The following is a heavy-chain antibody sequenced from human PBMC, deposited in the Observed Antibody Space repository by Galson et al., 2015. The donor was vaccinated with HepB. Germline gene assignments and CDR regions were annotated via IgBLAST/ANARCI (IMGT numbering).Heavy chain of an antibody. CDR1: GFTLSSYW. CDR2: IKEDGSEI. V-gene: IGHV3-7*01. J-gene: IGHJ4*02. CDR3: ARGMDGTWDY. Sequence: SLRLSCAASGFTLSSYWMTWVRQAPGKGLELVADIKEDGSEIYYLDSVKGRFTISRDNAKNSVYLNMHSLGAEDTAMYYCARGMDGTWDYWGQGTLVIVSS. D-gene: IGHD6-19*01.